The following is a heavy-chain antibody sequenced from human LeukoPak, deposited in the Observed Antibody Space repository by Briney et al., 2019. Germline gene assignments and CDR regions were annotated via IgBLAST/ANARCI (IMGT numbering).Heavy chain of an antibody. Sequence: PGGSLRLSCAASGFTFSSYGMHWVRQAPGKGLEWVAFIWYDGSNKYCTDSLKGRFTISRDNSKNTLYLQMNSLRAEDTAIYYCARDRGESWFDPRGQGTLVTVSS. J-gene: IGHJ5*02. CDR1: GFTFSSYG. V-gene: IGHV3-33*01. D-gene: IGHD3-10*01. CDR3: ARDRGESWFDP. CDR2: IWYDGSNK.